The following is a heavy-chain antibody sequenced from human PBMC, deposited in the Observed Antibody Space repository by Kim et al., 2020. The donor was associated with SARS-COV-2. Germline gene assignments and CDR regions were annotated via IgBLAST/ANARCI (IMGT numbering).Heavy chain of an antibody. CDR2: IWYDGSNK. Sequence: GGSLRLSCAASGFTFSSYGMHWVRQAPGKGLEWVAVIWYDGSNKYYADSVKGRFTISRDNSKNTLYLQMNSLRAEDTAVYYCARDTATVTTILRHNTRPPGGLDYWGQGTLVTVSS. CDR3: ARDTATVTTILRHNTRPPGGLDY. J-gene: IGHJ4*02. D-gene: IGHD4-17*01. V-gene: IGHV3-33*01. CDR1: GFTFSSYG.